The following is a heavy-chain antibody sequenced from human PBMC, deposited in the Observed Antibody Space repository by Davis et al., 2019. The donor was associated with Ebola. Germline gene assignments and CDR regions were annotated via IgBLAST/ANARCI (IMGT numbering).Heavy chain of an antibody. Sequence: GESLKISCAVSEFIVSNDYMSWVRQAPGKGLEWVSVIYTGGSTYYADSVKGRFTISRDNAKKTLYLQANSLRAEDTAVYYCAKDGMGGYLLAYYFDYWGQGTLVTVSS. CDR3: AKDGMGGYLLAYYFDY. CDR2: IYTGGST. CDR1: EFIVSNDY. J-gene: IGHJ4*02. D-gene: IGHD1-26*01. V-gene: IGHV3-66*01.